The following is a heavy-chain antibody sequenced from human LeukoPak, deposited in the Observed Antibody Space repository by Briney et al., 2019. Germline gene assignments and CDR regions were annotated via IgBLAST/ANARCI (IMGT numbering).Heavy chain of an antibody. CDR1: GFTFSSYW. Sequence: GGSLRLSCAAAGFTFSSYWMHWVRQAPGKGLEWVSSVSGSGRNTFYPDSVEGRFTISRDNSKNTVYLQMNSLRADDTAVYYCVKSRRVGANQRGLFDYWGQGTLVTVSP. V-gene: IGHV3-23*01. CDR3: VKSRRVGANQRGLFDY. CDR2: VSGSGRNT. D-gene: IGHD1-26*01. J-gene: IGHJ4*02.